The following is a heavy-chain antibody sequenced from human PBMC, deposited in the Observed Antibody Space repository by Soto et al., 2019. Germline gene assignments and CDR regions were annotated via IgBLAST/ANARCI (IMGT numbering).Heavy chain of an antibody. D-gene: IGHD3-10*01. CDR3: ARDVGSGSYYNVAYFDY. V-gene: IGHV3-11*06. Sequence: QVQLVESGGGLVKPGGSLRLSCAASGFTFSDYYMSWIRQAPGKGLEWVSYISSSSSYTNYADSVKGRFTISRDNAKNSLYLQMNSLRAEDTAVYCCARDVGSGSYYNVAYFDYWGQGTLVTVSS. CDR1: GFTFSDYY. CDR2: ISSSSSYT. J-gene: IGHJ4*02.